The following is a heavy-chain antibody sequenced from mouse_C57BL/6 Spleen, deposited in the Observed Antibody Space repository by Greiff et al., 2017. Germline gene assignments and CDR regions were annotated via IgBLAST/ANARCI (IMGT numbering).Heavy chain of an antibody. Sequence: QVQLQQPGAELVKPGASVKLSCKASGYTFTSYWMHWVKQRPGQGLEWIGMIHPNRGSTNYNEKFKSKATLTGDKSSSTSYMQHSRLTYDETAVYYCARRITTVEFDVWGPGTMVTVSA. J-gene: IGHJ3*01. D-gene: IGHD1-1*01. V-gene: IGHV1-64*01. CDR1: GYTFTSYW. CDR2: IHPNRGST. CDR3: ARRITTVEFDV.